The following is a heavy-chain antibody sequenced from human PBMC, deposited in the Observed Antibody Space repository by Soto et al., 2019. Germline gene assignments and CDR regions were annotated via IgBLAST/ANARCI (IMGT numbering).Heavy chain of an antibody. CDR3: ARVRSSSLNWFDP. V-gene: IGHV5-51*01. J-gene: IGHJ5*02. CDR1: GYSFTSYW. Sequence: GESLKISCTASGYSFTSYWIGWVRQMPGKGLEWMGIIYPGDSDTRYSPSFQGQVTISADKSISTAYLQWSSLKASDTAMYYCARVRSSSLNWFDPWGQGTLVTVSS. CDR2: IYPGDSDT. D-gene: IGHD6-6*01.